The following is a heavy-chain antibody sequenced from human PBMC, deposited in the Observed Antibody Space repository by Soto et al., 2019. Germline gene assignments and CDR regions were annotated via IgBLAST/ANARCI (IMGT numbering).Heavy chain of an antibody. CDR1: GFTFSNAW. V-gene: IGHV3-15*01. D-gene: IGHD4-17*01. Sequence: LRLSCAACGFTFSNAWMSWVRQAPGKGLEWVGRIKSKTDGGTTDYAAPVKGRFTISRDDSKNTLYLQMNSLKTEDTAVYYCTTVPSVTTHYYYYYGMDVWGQGTTVTVSS. CDR3: TTVPSVTTHYYYYYGMDV. CDR2: IKSKTDGGTT. J-gene: IGHJ6*02.